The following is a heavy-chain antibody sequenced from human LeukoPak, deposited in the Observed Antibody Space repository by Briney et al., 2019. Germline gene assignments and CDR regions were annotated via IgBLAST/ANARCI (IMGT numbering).Heavy chain of an antibody. CDR2: ISSSSSYI. J-gene: IGHJ4*02. Sequence: GGSLSLSCAASGFTFSSYSMNWVRQAPGKGLEWVSSISSSSSYIYYADSVKGRFTISRDNAKNSLYLQMNSLRAEDTAVYYCAKGNDYYDSSGYDFDYWGQGTLVTVSS. CDR3: AKGNDYYDSSGYDFDY. CDR1: GFTFSSYS. D-gene: IGHD3-22*01. V-gene: IGHV3-21*01.